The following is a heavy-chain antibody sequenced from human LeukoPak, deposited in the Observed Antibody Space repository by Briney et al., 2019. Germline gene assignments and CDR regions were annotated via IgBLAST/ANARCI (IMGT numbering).Heavy chain of an antibody. CDR2: INHSGST. Sequence: SETLSLTCAVYGGSFSGYFWNWIRQSPGKGLERIGEINHSGSTNYNPSLKSRVTISVDTSKNQFSLNLSSVAAADTAVYYCAREDLGYGIDVWGQGTTVTVSS. CDR3: AREDLGYGIDV. CDR1: GGSFSGYF. V-gene: IGHV4-34*01. J-gene: IGHJ6*02.